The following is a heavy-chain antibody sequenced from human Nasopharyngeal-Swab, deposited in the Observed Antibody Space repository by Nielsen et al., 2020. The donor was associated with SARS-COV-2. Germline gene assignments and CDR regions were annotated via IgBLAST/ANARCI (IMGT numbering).Heavy chain of an antibody. D-gene: IGHD3-16*01. Sequence: WVRQAPGQGPEWLGLIIPSEGSTAYAQKFQGRVTMTRDTSTNTAYMELSSLRSDDTAVYFCARGAVHHMLDLWGQGTRVTVAS. J-gene: IGHJ5*02. CDR3: ARGAVHHMLDL. V-gene: IGHV1-46*01. CDR2: IIPSEGST.